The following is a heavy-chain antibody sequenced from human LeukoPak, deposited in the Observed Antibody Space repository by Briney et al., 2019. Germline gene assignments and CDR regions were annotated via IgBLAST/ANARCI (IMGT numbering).Heavy chain of an antibody. J-gene: IGHJ4*02. CDR2: ISATNGNT. V-gene: IGHV1-18*01. Sequence: ASVKVSCKASGYTFASYGISWVRQAPGQGLEWMGWISATNGNTNYAQKLQGRVTMTTDTSTTTAYMELRSLRSGDTAVYYCARGVGVNCRPDYWGQGTLVTVSS. D-gene: IGHD1-26*01. CDR1: GYTFASYG. CDR3: ARGVGVNCRPDY.